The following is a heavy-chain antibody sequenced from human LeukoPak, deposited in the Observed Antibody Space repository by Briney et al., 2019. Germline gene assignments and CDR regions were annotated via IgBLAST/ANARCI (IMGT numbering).Heavy chain of an antibody. CDR3: AKDRCSNGVGCYYYYMDV. CDR2: IKQDGSEK. V-gene: IGHV3-7*01. J-gene: IGHJ6*03. D-gene: IGHD2-8*01. Sequence: GGSLRLSCAASGFTFSSYWMSWVRQAPGKGLEWVANIKQDGSEKYYVDSVKGRFTISRDNAKNSLYLQMNSLRAEDTAVYYCAKDRCSNGVGCYYYYMDVWGKGTTVTISS. CDR1: GFTFSSYW.